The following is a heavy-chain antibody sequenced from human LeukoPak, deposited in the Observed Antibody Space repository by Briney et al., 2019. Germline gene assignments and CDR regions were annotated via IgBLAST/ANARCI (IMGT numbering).Heavy chain of an antibody. D-gene: IGHD4-17*01. J-gene: IGHJ4*02. Sequence: ASVKVSCKASGYTFTSYYMHWVRQAPGQGLEWMGIINPSGGSTSYAQKFQGRVTMTRDTSISTAYMELSRLRSDDTAVYYCARDGENGDYFDYWGQGTLVTVSS. CDR2: INPSGGST. CDR3: ARDGENGDYFDY. V-gene: IGHV1-46*01. CDR1: GYTFTSYY.